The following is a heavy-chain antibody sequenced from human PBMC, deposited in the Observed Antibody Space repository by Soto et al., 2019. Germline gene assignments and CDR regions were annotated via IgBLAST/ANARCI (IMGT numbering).Heavy chain of an antibody. CDR1: GGSISSSNW. D-gene: IGHD6-19*01. CDR2: IYHSGST. V-gene: IGHV4-4*02. J-gene: IGHJ5*02. Sequence: QVQLQESGPGLVKPSGTLSLTCAVSGGSISSSNWWSWVRQPPGKGLEWIGEIYHSGSTNYNPSLNSRVTISVDKSKNQFSLKLTAVTAADTAVYYCARVNEVRQWLVNWFDPWGQGTLVTVSS. CDR3: ARVNEVRQWLVNWFDP.